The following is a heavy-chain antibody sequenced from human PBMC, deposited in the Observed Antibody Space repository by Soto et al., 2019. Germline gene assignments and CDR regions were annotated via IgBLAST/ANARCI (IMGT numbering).Heavy chain of an antibody. V-gene: IGHV1-24*01. CDR2: FDPEDGET. CDR3: AKDSGLWFGEFYFDY. J-gene: IGHJ4*02. D-gene: IGHD3-10*01. CDR1: GYTLTELS. Sequence: ASVKVSCKVSGYTLTELSMHWVRQAPGKGLEWMGGFDPEDGETIYAQKFQGRVTMTEDTSTDTAYMELSSLRSEDTAVYYCAKDSGLWFGEFYFDYWGQGTLVTVSA.